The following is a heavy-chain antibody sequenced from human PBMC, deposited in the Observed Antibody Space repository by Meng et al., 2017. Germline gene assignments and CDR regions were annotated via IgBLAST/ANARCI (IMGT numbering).Heavy chain of an antibody. V-gene: IGHV1-69*06. CDR2: IIPIFGTA. J-gene: IGHJ4*02. CDR3: ARDAYDSSGYYYPFDY. D-gene: IGHD3-22*01. Sequence: SVKVSCKASGGTFSSYAISWVRQAPGQGLEWMGGIIPIFGTANYAQKFQGRVTITADKSTSTAYMELSSLRSEDTTVYYCARDAYDSSGYYYPFDYWGQGTLVTVSS. CDR1: GGTFSSYA.